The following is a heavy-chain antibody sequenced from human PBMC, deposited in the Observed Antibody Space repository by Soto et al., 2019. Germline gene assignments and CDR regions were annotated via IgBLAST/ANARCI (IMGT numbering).Heavy chain of an antibody. V-gene: IGHV5-10-1*01. CDR1: GYSFTSYW. Sequence: GESLKISCKGSGYSFTSYWISWVRQMPGKGLGWMGRIDPSDSYTNYSPSFQGHVTISADKSISTAYLQWSSLKASDTAMYYGATYHYGDYVAFDIWGQGTMVTVSS. J-gene: IGHJ3*02. CDR2: IDPSDSYT. D-gene: IGHD4-17*01. CDR3: ATYHYGDYVAFDI.